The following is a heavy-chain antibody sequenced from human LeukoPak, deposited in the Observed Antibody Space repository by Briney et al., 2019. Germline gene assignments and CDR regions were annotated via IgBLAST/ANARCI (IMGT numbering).Heavy chain of an antibody. V-gene: IGHV3-23*01. J-gene: IGHJ4*02. Sequence: GGSLRLSCAASGFTFSSYAMSWVRRAPGKGLEWVSAISGSGGSTYYADSVKGRFTISRDNSKNTLYLQMNSLRAEDTAVYYCAKATVDTAINPDDYWGQGTLVTVSS. CDR1: GFTFSSYA. D-gene: IGHD5-18*01. CDR3: AKATVDTAINPDDY. CDR2: ISGSGGST.